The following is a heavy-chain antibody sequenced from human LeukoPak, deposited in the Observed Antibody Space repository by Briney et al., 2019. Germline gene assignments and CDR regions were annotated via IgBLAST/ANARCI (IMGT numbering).Heavy chain of an antibody. D-gene: IGHD2-15*01. J-gene: IGHJ5*01. Sequence: GGSLRLSCAASGFTFTSYSMNWVRQAPGKGLEWVSSITSSGTYIYYADPVRGRFTISRDNAKNSLYLKMNSLRAEDTAVYYCARDMGGYCSGGSCYSGWFDSWGQGTLVTVSS. CDR1: GFTFTSYS. V-gene: IGHV3-21*01. CDR3: ARDMGGYCSGGSCYSGWFDS. CDR2: ITSSGTYI.